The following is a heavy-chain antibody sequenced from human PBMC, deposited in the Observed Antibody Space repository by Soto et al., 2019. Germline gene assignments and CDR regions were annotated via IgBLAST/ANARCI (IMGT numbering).Heavy chain of an antibody. Sequence: PGKGREWVATVSSAGARKYYAMSVKGRCAISKDNSMRTLLLQMDTLGPDDTAIYYCAKVERSGRGPPLSWHIWGHGTMVPVSS. J-gene: IGHJ3*02. D-gene: IGHD5-12*01. V-gene: IGHV3-30*18. CDR2: VSSAGARK. CDR3: AKVERSGRGPPLSWHI.